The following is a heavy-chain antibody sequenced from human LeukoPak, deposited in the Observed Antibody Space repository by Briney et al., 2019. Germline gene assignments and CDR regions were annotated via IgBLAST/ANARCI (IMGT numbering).Heavy chain of an antibody. Sequence: GSLRLSCAASGFTFSSYAMSWVRQAPGKGLEWVSAISGSGGSTYYADSVKGRFTISRDNSKNTLYLQMNSLRAEDTAVYYCAKDPDYGVSREGMVADWFDPWGQGTLVTVSS. CDR3: AKDPDYGVSREGMVADWFDP. CDR2: ISGSGGST. D-gene: IGHD4-17*01. CDR1: GFTFSSYA. V-gene: IGHV3-23*01. J-gene: IGHJ5*02.